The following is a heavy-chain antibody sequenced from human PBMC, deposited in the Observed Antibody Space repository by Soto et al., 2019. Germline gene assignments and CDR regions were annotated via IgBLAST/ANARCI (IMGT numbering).Heavy chain of an antibody. CDR2: ISPSGNT. V-gene: IGHV4-4*07. CDR3: ARVAYCDGGTCHLPDY. Sequence: WIWIRQPAGKGLEWIGRISPSGNTDYNPSLKSRVTMSLDTSKNQFSLSLSSVTAADTAVYFCARVAYCDGGTCHLPDYWGQGTLVTVSS. J-gene: IGHJ4*02. D-gene: IGHD2-15*01.